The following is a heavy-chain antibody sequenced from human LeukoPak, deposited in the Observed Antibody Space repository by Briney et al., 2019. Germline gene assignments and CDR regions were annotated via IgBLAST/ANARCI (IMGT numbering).Heavy chain of an antibody. CDR2: INPNSGGT. Sequence: ASVKVSCKASGYTFTGYYMHWVRQAPGQGLEWMGWINPNSGGTNYAQKFQGRVTMTRDTSISTAYMELSRLRSDDTAVYYRARAYYDSSGYLLDYWGQGTLVTVSS. D-gene: IGHD3-22*01. J-gene: IGHJ4*02. V-gene: IGHV1-2*02. CDR3: ARAYYDSSGYLLDY. CDR1: GYTFTGYY.